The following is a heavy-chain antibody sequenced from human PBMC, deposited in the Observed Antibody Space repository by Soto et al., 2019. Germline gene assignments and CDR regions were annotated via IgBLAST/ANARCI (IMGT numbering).Heavy chain of an antibody. V-gene: IGHV5-51*03. CDR1: GYSFTSYW. J-gene: IGHJ6*02. CDR3: ARLPGITTVRGDEGRRGMDV. CDR2: IYPGDSDT. D-gene: IGHD3-10*01. Sequence: EVQLVQSGSEVKKPGESLKISCKGSGYSFTSYWIGWVRQMPGKGLEWMGIIYPGDSDTRYSPSFQGQVTISADKSISTAYLQWSSLKASDTAMYYCARLPGITTVRGDEGRRGMDVWGPGPTVTVSS.